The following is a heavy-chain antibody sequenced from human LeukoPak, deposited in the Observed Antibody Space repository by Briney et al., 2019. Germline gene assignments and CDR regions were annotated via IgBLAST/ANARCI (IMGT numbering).Heavy chain of an antibody. CDR2: INSDGRST. D-gene: IGHD2-21*01. V-gene: IGHV3-74*01. CDR3: VRDVWGDRDSYFDY. J-gene: IGHJ4*02. CDR1: GFTFSSYW. Sequence: GGSLRLSCAASGFTFSSYWMHWVRQGPGKGLLWVSRINSDGRSTSYVDSVKGRFTISRDNAKNTLYLQMNSLRAEDTAVYYCVRDVWGDRDSYFDYWGQGTLVTVSS.